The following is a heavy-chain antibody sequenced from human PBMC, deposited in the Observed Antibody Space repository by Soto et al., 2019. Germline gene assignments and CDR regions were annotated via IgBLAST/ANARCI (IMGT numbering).Heavy chain of an antibody. CDR3: ARHVAISIQNYYYYYMDV. J-gene: IGHJ6*03. Sequence: SETLSLTCTVSGGSISSYYWSWIRQPPGKGLEWIGYIYYSGSTNYNPSLKSRVTISVDTSKNQFSLKLSSVTAADTAVYYCARHVAISIQNYYYYYMDVWGKGTTVTVSS. D-gene: IGHD3-9*01. CDR1: GGSISSYY. CDR2: IYYSGST. V-gene: IGHV4-59*08.